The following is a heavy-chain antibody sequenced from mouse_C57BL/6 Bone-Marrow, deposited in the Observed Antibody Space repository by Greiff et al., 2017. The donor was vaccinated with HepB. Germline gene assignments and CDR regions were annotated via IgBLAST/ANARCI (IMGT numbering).Heavy chain of an antibody. CDR2: IDPSDSYT. CDR1: GYTFTSYW. D-gene: IGHD1-1*01. CDR3: ARDGSITTVVATNFDY. V-gene: IGHV1-50*01. Sequence: QVQLQQPGAELVKPGASVKLSCKASGYTFTSYWMQWVKKRPGQGLEWIGEIDPSDSYTNYNQKFKGKATLTVDTSSSTAYMQLSSLTSEDSAVYYCARDGSITTVVATNFDYWGQGTTLTVSS. J-gene: IGHJ2*01.